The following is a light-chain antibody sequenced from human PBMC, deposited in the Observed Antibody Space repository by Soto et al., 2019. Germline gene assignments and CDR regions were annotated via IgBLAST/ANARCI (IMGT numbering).Light chain of an antibody. CDR2: GAS. Sequence: EIVLTQSPGTLSLSPGERATLSCRASQSVSSNYLAWYQQKPGQAPRLLIYGASSWATGIPDRFSGRGSGTDFTLTISRLEPDDFATYYCQQYNTYWTFGQGTKVEIK. CDR1: QSVSSNY. CDR3: QQYNTYWT. V-gene: IGKV3-20*01. J-gene: IGKJ1*01.